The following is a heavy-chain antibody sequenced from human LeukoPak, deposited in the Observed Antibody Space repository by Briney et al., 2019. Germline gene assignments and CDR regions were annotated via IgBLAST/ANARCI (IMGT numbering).Heavy chain of an antibody. D-gene: IGHD2-21*01. V-gene: IGHV1-69*05. CDR2: IIPIFGTA. J-gene: IGHJ4*02. Sequence: ASVKVSCKASGGTFSSYAISWVRQAPGQGLEWMGRIIPIFGTANYAQKFQGRVTITTDESTSTAYMELSSLRSEETAVYYCARDADDRGGGEDYWGQGTLVTVSS. CDR3: ARDADDRGGGEDY. CDR1: GGTFSSYA.